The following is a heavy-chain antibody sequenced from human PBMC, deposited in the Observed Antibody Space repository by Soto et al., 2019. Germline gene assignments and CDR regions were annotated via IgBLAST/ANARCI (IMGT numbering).Heavy chain of an antibody. D-gene: IGHD2-15*01. Sequence: ETLSLTGAVYGGSFSGYYWSWIRQPPGKGLEWIGEINHSGSTNYNPSLKSRVTISVDTSKNQFSLKLSSVTAADTAVYYCARGLGRDIVVVVAATQGLGYFDYWGQGTLVTVSS. CDR3: ARGLGRDIVVVVAATQGLGYFDY. V-gene: IGHV4-34*01. J-gene: IGHJ4*02. CDR1: GGSFSGYY. CDR2: INHSGST.